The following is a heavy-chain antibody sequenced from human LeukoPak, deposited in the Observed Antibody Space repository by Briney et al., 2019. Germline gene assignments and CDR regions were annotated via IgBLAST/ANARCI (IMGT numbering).Heavy chain of an antibody. V-gene: IGHV3-48*01. CDR3: AREAVATGFSAFDI. J-gene: IGHJ3*02. CDR1: GFTFSSYW. D-gene: IGHD5-12*01. Sequence: GRSLRLSCAASGFTFSSYWMSWVRQAPGKGLEWVSYISSSSTIYYADSVKGRFTISRDNAKNSLYLQMNSLRAEDTAVYYCAREAVATGFSAFDIWGQGTMVTVSS. CDR2: ISSSSTI.